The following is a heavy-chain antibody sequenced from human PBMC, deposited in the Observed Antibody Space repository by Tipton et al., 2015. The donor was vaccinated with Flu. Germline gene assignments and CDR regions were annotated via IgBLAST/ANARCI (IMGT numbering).Heavy chain of an antibody. CDR1: RYSLTIDY. V-gene: IGHV4-4*07. Sequence: TLSLTCTVSRYSLTIDYWNWIRQPAGKGLEWLGRIYGSGGTHYNPSLQGRIALSIDTAGNQFSLILDSVTGADTTVYYCARGTTWGSFEHWGPGALVTVSS. J-gene: IGHJ4*02. CDR2: IYGSGGT. D-gene: IGHD7-27*01. CDR3: ARGTTWGSFEH.